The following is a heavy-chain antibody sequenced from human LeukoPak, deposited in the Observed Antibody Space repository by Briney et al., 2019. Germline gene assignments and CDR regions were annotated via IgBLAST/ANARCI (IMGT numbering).Heavy chain of an antibody. CDR3: ARSGEVDAFDI. CDR2: IIPIFGTA. V-gene: IGHV1-69*13. CDR1: GGTFSSYA. Sequence: WASVNVSCTASGGTFSSYAISWVRQAPGQGLEWMGGIIPIFGTANYAQKFQGRVTITADESTSTAYMELSSLRSEDTAVYYCARSGEVDAFDIWGQGTMVTVSS. J-gene: IGHJ3*02. D-gene: IGHD2-21*01.